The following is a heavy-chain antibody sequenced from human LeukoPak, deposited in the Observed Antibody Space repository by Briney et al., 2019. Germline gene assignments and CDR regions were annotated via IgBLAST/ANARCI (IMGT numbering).Heavy chain of an antibody. CDR1: GGSISSHY. CDR3: ARLYDSSAYTNWLDP. V-gene: IGHV4-59*11. Sequence: SETLSLTCTVSGGSISSHYWSWIRQPPGKGLEWIGYIYYSGSTKYNPSLKSRVTISVDTSKNQFSLKLSSVTAADTAVYSCARLYDSSAYTNWLDPWGQGTLVTVSS. CDR2: IYYSGST. J-gene: IGHJ5*02. D-gene: IGHD3-22*01.